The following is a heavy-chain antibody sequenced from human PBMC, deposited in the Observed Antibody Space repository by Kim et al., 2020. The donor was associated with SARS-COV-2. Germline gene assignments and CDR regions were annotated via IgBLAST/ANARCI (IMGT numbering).Heavy chain of an antibody. J-gene: IGHJ3*02. CDR3: ARDSALGGDFDWFDAFDI. CDR2: ISYDGSNK. Sequence: GGSLRLSCAASGFTFSSYAMHWVRQAPGKGLEWVAVISYDGSNKYYADSVKGRFTISRDNSKNTLYLQMNSLRAEDTAVYYCARDSALGGDFDWFDAFDIWGQGTMGTVSS. CDR1: GFTFSSYA. V-gene: IGHV3-30*04. D-gene: IGHD3-9*01.